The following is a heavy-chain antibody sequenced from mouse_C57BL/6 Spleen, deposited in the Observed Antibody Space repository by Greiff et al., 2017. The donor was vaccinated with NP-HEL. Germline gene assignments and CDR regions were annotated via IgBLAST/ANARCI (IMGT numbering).Heavy chain of an antibody. CDR2: IRSKSNNYAT. CDR1: GFSFNTYA. V-gene: IGHV10-1*01. Sequence: EVKLMESGGGLVQPKGSLKLSCAASGFSFNTYAMNWVRQAPGKGLEWVARIRSKSNNYATYYADSVKDRFTISRDDSESILYLQMNNLKTEDTAMYYCVRHEGPYAMDYWGQGTSVTVSS. J-gene: IGHJ4*01. CDR3: VRHEGPYAMDY.